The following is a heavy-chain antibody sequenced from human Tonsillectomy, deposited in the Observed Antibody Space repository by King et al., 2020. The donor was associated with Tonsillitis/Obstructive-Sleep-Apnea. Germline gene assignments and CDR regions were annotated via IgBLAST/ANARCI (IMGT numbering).Heavy chain of an antibody. CDR1: GGTFSSYS. CDR3: ARDVMTTVTPMADFQH. Sequence: QLVQSGAEVKKPGSSVKVSWKASGGTFSSYSISLVRQAPGQGLEWMGGSIPIFGTANYSQNFQGIVTITADESTSTAYMELSSLRSEDTAVYYCARDVMTTVTPMADFQHWGQGTLVTVSS. V-gene: IGHV1-69*01. CDR2: SIPIFGTA. J-gene: IGHJ1*01. D-gene: IGHD4-17*01.